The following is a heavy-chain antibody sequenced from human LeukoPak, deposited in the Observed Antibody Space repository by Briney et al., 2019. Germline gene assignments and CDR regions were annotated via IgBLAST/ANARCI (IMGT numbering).Heavy chain of an antibody. CDR1: GFTFSSYD. CDR2: IRFDGGTK. CDR3: ARGGRGSYSSSRCGDY. J-gene: IGHJ4*02. Sequence: GGSLRLSCAASGFTFSSYDIHWVRQAPGKGLEWVADIRFDGGTKYYADSVRGRFTISRDNSKNTLYLHMNSLRAEDTAVYYCARGGRGSYSSSRCGDYWGQGTLVTVSS. D-gene: IGHD6-13*01. V-gene: IGHV3-33*08.